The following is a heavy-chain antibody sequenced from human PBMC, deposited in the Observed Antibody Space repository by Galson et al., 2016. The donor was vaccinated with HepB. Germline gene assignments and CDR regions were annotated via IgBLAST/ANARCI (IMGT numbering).Heavy chain of an antibody. Sequence: SVKLSCKASGYIFTSYTIHWVRQAPGQRLEWMGWINAGYGYTKYSQNFQGRVTITRDNSASTAYMELSSLRSEDTAVYYCARGTVLPYGMDVWGQGTAVAVPS. CDR2: INAGYGYT. V-gene: IGHV1-3*01. J-gene: IGHJ6*02. CDR1: GYIFTSYT. CDR3: ARGTVLPYGMDV. D-gene: IGHD2-8*02.